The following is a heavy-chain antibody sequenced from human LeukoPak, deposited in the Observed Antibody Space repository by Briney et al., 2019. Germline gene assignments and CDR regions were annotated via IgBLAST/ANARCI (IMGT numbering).Heavy chain of an antibody. Sequence: GGSLRLSCAASGFTFSSYAMSWVRQAPGKGLEWVSAISGSGGSTYYADSVKGRFTISRDNSNNMLYLQMNSLRAEDTAVYYCARDAQWLVPEGYFYYMDVWGKGTTVTVSS. CDR1: GFTFSSYA. J-gene: IGHJ6*03. CDR2: ISGSGGST. CDR3: ARDAQWLVPEGYFYYMDV. D-gene: IGHD6-19*01. V-gene: IGHV3-23*01.